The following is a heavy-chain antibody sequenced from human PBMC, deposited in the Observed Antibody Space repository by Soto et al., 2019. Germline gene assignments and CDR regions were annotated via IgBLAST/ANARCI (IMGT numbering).Heavy chain of an antibody. CDR3: ARQSIVERRFDY. CDR2: IYYSGST. J-gene: IGHJ4*02. CDR1: GGSISSSSYY. D-gene: IGHD3-22*01. V-gene: IGHV4-39*01. Sequence: QLQLQESGPGLVKPSETLSLTCTVSGGSISSSSYYWGWIRQPPGKGLEWIGSIYYSGSTYYNPSLKSRVTISVDTSKNQFSLKLSSVTAADTAVYYCARQSIVERRFDYWGQGTLVTVSS.